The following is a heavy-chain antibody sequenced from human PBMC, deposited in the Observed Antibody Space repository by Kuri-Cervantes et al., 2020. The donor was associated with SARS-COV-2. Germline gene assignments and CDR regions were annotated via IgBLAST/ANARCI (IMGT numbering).Heavy chain of an antibody. V-gene: IGHV3-23*01. J-gene: IGHJ4*02. CDR1: GFTFSSYA. CDR2: ISGSGGST. D-gene: IGHD3-10*01. CDR3: ARDRWTVAGGLDY. Sequence: GESLKISCAASGFTFSSYAMSWVRQAPGKGLEWVSAISGSGGSTYYADSVKGRFTISRDNSKNTLYLQMNSLRAEDTAVYCCARDRWTVAGGLDYWGQGTLVTVSS.